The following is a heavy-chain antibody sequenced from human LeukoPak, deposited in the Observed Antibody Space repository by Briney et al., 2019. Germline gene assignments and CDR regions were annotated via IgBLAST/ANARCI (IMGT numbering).Heavy chain of an antibody. J-gene: IGHJ6*03. D-gene: IGHD1-26*01. V-gene: IGHV4-59*12. Sequence: SETLSLTCTVSGGSISSYYWSWIRQPPGKGLEWIGYIYYSGSTNYNPSLKSRVTISVDTSKNQFSLKLSSVTAADTAVYYCARGIVPVAPFYYSYMDVWGKGTTVTVSS. CDR1: GGSISSYY. CDR3: ARGIVPVAPFYYSYMDV. CDR2: IYYSGST.